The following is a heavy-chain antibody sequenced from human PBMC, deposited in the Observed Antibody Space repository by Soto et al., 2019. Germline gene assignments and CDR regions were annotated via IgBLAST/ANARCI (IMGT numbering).Heavy chain of an antibody. CDR1: GGAFSDYA. J-gene: IGHJ6*01. CDR3: ASWLKGPDIGNYYYGMDV. D-gene: IGHD2-15*01. V-gene: IGHV1-69*12. CDR2: IMPIFRAP. Sequence: QVQLVQSGAEVKKPGSSVKVSCKASGGAFSDYAFSWVRQAPGQGLEWLGGIMPIFRAPDYAQKFQGRVTITADEFTGTAYMEMNSLRSEDTAVYYCASWLKGPDIGNYYYGMDVW.